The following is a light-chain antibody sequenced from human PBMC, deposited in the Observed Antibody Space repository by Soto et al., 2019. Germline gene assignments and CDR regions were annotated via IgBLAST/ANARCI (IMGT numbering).Light chain of an antibody. CDR1: QSISSSF. CDR2: GAS. Sequence: EFVLTQSPGTLSLSPGERATLSCRASQSISSSFLAWYQQKPGQAPRLLIYGASSRGSGMPDRFSGSGSGADFSLTIGGLEARDCPGYYCQHYGSSPPFTFGVGTKVEIK. J-gene: IGKJ4*01. V-gene: IGKV3-20*01. CDR3: QHYGSSPPFT.